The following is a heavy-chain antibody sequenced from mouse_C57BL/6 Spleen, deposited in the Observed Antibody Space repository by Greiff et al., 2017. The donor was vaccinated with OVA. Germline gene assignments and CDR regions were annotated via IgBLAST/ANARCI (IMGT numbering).Heavy chain of an antibody. Sequence: QVQLQQPGAELVMPGASVKLSCKASGYTFTSYWMHWVKQRPGQGLEWIGEIDPSDSYTNYNQKFKGKSTLTVDKSSSTAYMQLSSLTSEDSAVYYCARRRITTVVHDYWGQGTTLTVSS. CDR1: GYTFTSYW. CDR2: IDPSDSYT. V-gene: IGHV1-69*01. CDR3: ARRRITTVVHDY. D-gene: IGHD1-1*01. J-gene: IGHJ2*01.